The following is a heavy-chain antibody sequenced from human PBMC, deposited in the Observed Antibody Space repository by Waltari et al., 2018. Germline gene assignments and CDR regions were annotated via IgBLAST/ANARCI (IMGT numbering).Heavy chain of an antibody. CDR3: ARDSVVAGGGFDY. D-gene: IGHD2-15*01. CDR2: IFYSGST. J-gene: IGHJ4*02. Sequence: QVQLQESGPGLVKPSQTLSLTCTVSGGSISSDDYCWNWIRQPPGKGLEWIGYIFYSGSTYYNPSLKSRVTISVGTSKTHVALKLSSVTAADTAVYYCARDSVVAGGGFDYWGQGTLVTVSS. CDR1: GGSISSDDYC. V-gene: IGHV4-30-4*08.